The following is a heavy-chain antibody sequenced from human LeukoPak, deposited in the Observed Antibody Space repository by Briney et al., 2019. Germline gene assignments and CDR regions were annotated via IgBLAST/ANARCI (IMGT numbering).Heavy chain of an antibody. V-gene: IGHV3-53*01. CDR3: TRGREGAGGY. D-gene: IGHD1-26*01. CDR1: GFTFSSYA. J-gene: IGHJ4*02. CDR2: IYTGGST. Sequence: GGSLRLSCAASGFTFSSYAMHWVRQAPGKGLEWVSAIYTGGSTYYADSVKGRFTISRDNSKNTLYLQMDSLRAEDTAVYYCTRGREGAGGYWGQGALVTVSS.